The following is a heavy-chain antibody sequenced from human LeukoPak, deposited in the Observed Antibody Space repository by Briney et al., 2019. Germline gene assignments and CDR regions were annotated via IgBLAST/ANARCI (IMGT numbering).Heavy chain of an antibody. V-gene: IGHV1-2*02. J-gene: IGHJ4*02. Sequence: ASVKVSCKASGYTFTGYYMHWVRQAPGQGLEWMGWINPNSGGTNYAQKFQGRVTMTRDTSISTAYMELSRPRSDDTAVYYCARVSHCSGGSCYFDPADYWGQGTLVTVSS. CDR1: GYTFTGYY. CDR3: ARVSHCSGGSCYFDPADY. CDR2: INPNSGGT. D-gene: IGHD2-15*01.